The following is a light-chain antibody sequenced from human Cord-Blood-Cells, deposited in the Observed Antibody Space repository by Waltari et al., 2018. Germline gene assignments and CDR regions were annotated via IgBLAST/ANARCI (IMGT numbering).Light chain of an antibody. J-gene: IGKJ4*01. CDR3: QQYNNWTPLT. V-gene: IGKV3-15*01. CDR2: GAS. CDR1: PSVSSN. Sequence: EIVMTQSPATPSVSPGERATLSCRASPSVSSNLAWYQPKPGQAPRLLIYGASTRATGIPARFSGSGSGTEFTLTISSLQSEDFAVDYCQQYNNWTPLTFGGGTKVEIK.